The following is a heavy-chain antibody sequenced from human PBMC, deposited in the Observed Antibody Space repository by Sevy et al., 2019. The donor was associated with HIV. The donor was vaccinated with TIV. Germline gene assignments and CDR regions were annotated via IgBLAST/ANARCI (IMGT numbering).Heavy chain of an antibody. V-gene: IGHV1-18*01. CDR3: ARERTRWQQLVEYYFGTDV. J-gene: IGHJ6*02. CDR1: GYTFNSYG. D-gene: IGHD6-13*01. Sequence: ASVKVSCKASGYTFNSYGISWVRQAPGQGLEWMGWISSYYGNINFAQKFQGRVTMTTDTITNTAYMELTSLRSDDTAVYYCARERTRWQQLVEYYFGTDVWGQGTPVTVSS. CDR2: ISSYYGNI.